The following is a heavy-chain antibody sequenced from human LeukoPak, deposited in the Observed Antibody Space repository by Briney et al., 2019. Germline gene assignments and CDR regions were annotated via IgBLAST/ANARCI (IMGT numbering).Heavy chain of an antibody. CDR3: ARRTLLREVIIKDDY. V-gene: IGHV3-48*04. Sequence: GGSLRLSCAASGFTFSSYNMNWVRQAPGKGLEWVSSISSSGSTIYYADSVKGRFTISRDNAKNSLYLQMNSLRAEDTAVFYCARRTLLREVIIKDDYWGQGTLVTVSS. D-gene: IGHD3-10*01. CDR2: ISSSGSTI. J-gene: IGHJ4*02. CDR1: GFTFSSYN.